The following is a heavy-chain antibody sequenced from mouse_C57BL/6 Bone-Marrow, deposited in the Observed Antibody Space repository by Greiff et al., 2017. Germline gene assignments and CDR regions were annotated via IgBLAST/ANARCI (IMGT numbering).Heavy chain of an antibody. CDR1: GFTFSSYA. V-gene: IGHV5-9-1*02. J-gene: IGHJ3*01. CDR3: TRDQGGSMITTFAY. CDR2: ISSGGDYI. D-gene: IGHD2-4*01. Sequence: EVMLVESGEGLVKPGGSLKLSCAASGFTFSSYAMSWVRQTPEKRLEWVAYISSGGDYIYYADTVKGRFTISRDNARNTMYLQMSRLKSEDTAMYYCTRDQGGSMITTFAYWGQGTLVTVSA.